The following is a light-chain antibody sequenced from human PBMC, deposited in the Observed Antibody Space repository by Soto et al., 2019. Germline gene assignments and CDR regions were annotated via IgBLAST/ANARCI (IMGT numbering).Light chain of an antibody. Sequence: QSGLTQAPGVSGAPGQRVTISCTGSSSNIGAGYDVHWYQQLPGTAPKLLIYGNSNRPSGVPDRFSGSKSGTSASLAITGLQAEDEADYYCQSYDSSLSGFYVFGTGTKVTVL. J-gene: IGLJ1*01. CDR1: SSNIGAGYD. V-gene: IGLV1-40*01. CDR2: GNS. CDR3: QSYDSSLSGFYV.